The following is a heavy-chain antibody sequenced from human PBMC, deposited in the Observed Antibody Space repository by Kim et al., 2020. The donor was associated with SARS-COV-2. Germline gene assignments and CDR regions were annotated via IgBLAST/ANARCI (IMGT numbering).Heavy chain of an antibody. D-gene: IGHD3-10*01. CDR1: GGSFSGYY. J-gene: IGHJ4*02. CDR2: INHSGST. V-gene: IGHV4-34*01. Sequence: SETLSLTCAVYGGSFSGYYWSWIRQPPGKGLEWIGEINHSGSTNYNPSLKSRVTISVDTSKNQFSLKLSSVTAADTAVYYCARGRDQWFGDHYYFDYWGQGTLVTVSS. CDR3: ARGRDQWFGDHYYFDY.